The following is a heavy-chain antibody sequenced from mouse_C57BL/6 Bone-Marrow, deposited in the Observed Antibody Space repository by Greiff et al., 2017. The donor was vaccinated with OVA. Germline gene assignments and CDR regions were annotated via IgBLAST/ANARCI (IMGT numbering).Heavy chain of an antibody. CDR1: GYTFTSYW. V-gene: IGHV1-55*01. Sequence: QVQLQPSGAELVKPGASVKMSCKASGYTFTSYWITWVPQRPGQGLEWIGDSYPGSGSTNYNEKFKSKATLTVDTSSSTAYMQLSSLTSEDSAVYYCAEGVVGTTWYFDVWGTGTTVTVSS. CDR3: AEGVVGTTWYFDV. J-gene: IGHJ1*03. CDR2: SYPGSGST. D-gene: IGHD1-1*01.